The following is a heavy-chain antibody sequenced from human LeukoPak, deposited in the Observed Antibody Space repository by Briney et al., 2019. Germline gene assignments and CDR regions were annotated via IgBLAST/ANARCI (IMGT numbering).Heavy chain of an antibody. Sequence: PGGSLRLSCAASGFTFSSYSMNWVRQAPGKGLEWVSYISSSSSTIYYADSVKGRFTISRDNAENSLYLQMNSLRDGDTAVYYCARPKYSGSYYCDYWGQGTLVTVSS. D-gene: IGHD1-26*01. J-gene: IGHJ4*02. CDR3: ARPKYSGSYYCDY. CDR1: GFTFSSYS. V-gene: IGHV3-48*02. CDR2: ISSSSSTI.